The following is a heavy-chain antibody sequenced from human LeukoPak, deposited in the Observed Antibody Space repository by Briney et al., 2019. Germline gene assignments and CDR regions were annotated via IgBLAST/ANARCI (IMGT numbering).Heavy chain of an antibody. CDR1: GGSFSGYY. V-gene: IGHV4-34*01. CDR3: ARVPRITIFGVVTVSHYYHMDV. J-gene: IGHJ6*03. Sequence: PSETLSLTCAVHGGSFSGYYWSWIRQPPGKGLEWIGEINHSGSTNYNPSLKSRVTISVDTSKNQFSLKLSSVTAADTAVYYCARVPRITIFGVVTVSHYYHMDVWGKGTTVTVSS. D-gene: IGHD3-3*01. CDR2: INHSGST.